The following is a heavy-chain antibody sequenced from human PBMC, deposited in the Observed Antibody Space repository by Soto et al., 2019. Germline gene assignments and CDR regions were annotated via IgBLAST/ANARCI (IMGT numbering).Heavy chain of an antibody. CDR3: ARDRSTVTTGAYNWFDP. J-gene: IGHJ5*02. D-gene: IGHD4-17*01. V-gene: IGHV3-33*01. CDR1: GFTFSSYG. Sequence: GGSLRLSCAASGFTFSSYGMHWVRQAPGKGLEWVAVIWYDGSNKYYADSVKGRFTISRDNSKNTLYLQMNSLRAEDTAVYYCARDRSTVTTGAYNWFDPWGQGTLVTVSS. CDR2: IWYDGSNK.